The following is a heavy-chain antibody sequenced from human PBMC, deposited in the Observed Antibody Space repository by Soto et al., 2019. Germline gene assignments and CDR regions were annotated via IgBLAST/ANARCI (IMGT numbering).Heavy chain of an antibody. CDR1: GYTFTGYY. CDR2: INPNSGDT. V-gene: IGHV1-2*02. CDR3: AKGGAIVAAGTRVYLYNAMDV. D-gene: IGHD1-26*01. J-gene: IGHJ6*02. Sequence: ASVKVSCKASGYTFTGYYVHWVRQAPGQGLEWMGWINPNSGDTNLAQRFQGRVTMNRDTSIKTAYMEPRGLTSDDTAEYYCAKGGAIVAAGTRVYLYNAMDVWGQGTTVTVSS.